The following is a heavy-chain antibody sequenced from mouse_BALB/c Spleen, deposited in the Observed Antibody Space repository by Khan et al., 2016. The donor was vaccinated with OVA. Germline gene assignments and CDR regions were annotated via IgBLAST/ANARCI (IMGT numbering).Heavy chain of an antibody. Sequence: EVELVESGGDLVKPGGSLKLSCAASGFTFSDYYMYWVRQTPETRLEWVATISDGGTYTYYPDSVKGRFTISRDDAMNDLYLQMTSLKSEDTAMYYCARGFYGNPLAYWGQGTLVTVSA. CDR1: GFTFSDYY. D-gene: IGHD2-1*01. CDR2: ISDGGTYT. CDR3: ARGFYGNPLAY. V-gene: IGHV5-4*02. J-gene: IGHJ3*01.